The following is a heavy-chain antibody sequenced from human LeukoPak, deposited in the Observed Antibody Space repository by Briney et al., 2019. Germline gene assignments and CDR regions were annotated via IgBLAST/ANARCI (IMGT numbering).Heavy chain of an antibody. CDR3: ARDFRVVPAAIGYYYYYMDV. Sequence: GGSLRLSCAASGFTFSSYAMHWVRQAPGKGLEWVAVISYDGSNKYYADSVKGRFTISRDNSKNTLYLQMNSLRAEDTAVYYCARDFRVVPAAIGYYYYYMDVWGKGTTVTVSS. J-gene: IGHJ6*03. V-gene: IGHV3-30-3*01. D-gene: IGHD2-2*02. CDR2: ISYDGSNK. CDR1: GFTFSSYA.